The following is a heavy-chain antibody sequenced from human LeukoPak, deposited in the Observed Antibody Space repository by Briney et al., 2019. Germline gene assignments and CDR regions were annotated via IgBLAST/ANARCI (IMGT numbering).Heavy chain of an antibody. D-gene: IGHD3-22*01. V-gene: IGHV1-18*01. CDR2: ISAYNGNT. CDR3: ARDPMYYYDTSGYYKTTDY. J-gene: IGHJ4*02. Sequence: ASVKVSCKASGYTFTSYGISWVRQAPGQGLEWMGWISAYNGNTNYAQKFQGRVTMTTGTSTSTAYMELRSLRSNDTAVYYCARDPMYYYDTSGYYKTTDYWGQGTLVTVSS. CDR1: GYTFTSYG.